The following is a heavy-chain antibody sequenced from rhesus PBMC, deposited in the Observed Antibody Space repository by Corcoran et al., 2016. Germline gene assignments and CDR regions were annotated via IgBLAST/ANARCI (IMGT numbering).Heavy chain of an antibody. CDR3: AKAPGGYSYTFDY. CDR2: INSGGGNT. CDR1: GVTFSSYW. D-gene: IGHD5-12*01. J-gene: IGHJ4*01. V-gene: IGHV3S25*01. Sequence: EVQLVESGGGLAKPGGSLRLSCAASGVTFSSYWMNWVRQAPGKGLEWVSGINSGGGNTYYADSVNGRFTISRDNSKNTLSLQMNSLRAEDTAVYYCAKAPGGYSYTFDYWGQGVLVTVSS.